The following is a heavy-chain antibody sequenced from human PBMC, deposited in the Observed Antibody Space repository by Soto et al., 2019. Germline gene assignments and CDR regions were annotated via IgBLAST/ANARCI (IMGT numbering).Heavy chain of an antibody. CDR2: IKQDGTEK. Sequence: PGGSLRLSCAASGFTFSTYWMSWFRRTPGKGLEWVANIKQDGTEKYYVDSVRGRLTVSRDNAKSSLYLQMNSLRVEDTAVYYCTTSPHRDSERVFVWGQGTTVTVSS. CDR1: GFTFSTYW. CDR3: TTSPHRDSERVFV. D-gene: IGHD1-26*01. V-gene: IGHV3-7*01. J-gene: IGHJ6*02.